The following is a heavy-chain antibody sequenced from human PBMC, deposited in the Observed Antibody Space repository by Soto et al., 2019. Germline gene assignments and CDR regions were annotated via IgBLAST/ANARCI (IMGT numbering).Heavy chain of an antibody. V-gene: IGHV3-23*01. D-gene: IGHD4-17*01. CDR1: GFTFSSYA. CDR3: AIYYFWTTVTIVFNY. CDR2: ISGSGGST. J-gene: IGHJ4*02. Sequence: GSLRLSCAASGFTFSSYAMSWVRQAAGKGLEWVSAISGSGGSTYYADSVKGRFTISRDNSKNTLYLQMNSLRAEDTAVYYCAIYYFWTTVTIVFNYCGQGTLVIVSS.